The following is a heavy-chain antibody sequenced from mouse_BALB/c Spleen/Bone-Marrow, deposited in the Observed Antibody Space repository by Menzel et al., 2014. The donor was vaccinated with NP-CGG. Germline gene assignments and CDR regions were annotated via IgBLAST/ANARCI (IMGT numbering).Heavy chain of an antibody. J-gene: IGHJ2*01. CDR1: GFTFSYYG. V-gene: IGHV5-9-4*01. CDR2: ISSGGSYT. Sequence: EAKLVESGGGLVKPGGSLKLSCAASGFTFSYYGMSWVRQSPEKKLEWVAEISSGGSYTYYPDTVTGRFTISRDNAKYTLYLEMSSLRSEDTAMYYCARDSSGYFDYWGQGTTLTVSS. CDR3: ARDSSGYFDY. D-gene: IGHD3-1*01.